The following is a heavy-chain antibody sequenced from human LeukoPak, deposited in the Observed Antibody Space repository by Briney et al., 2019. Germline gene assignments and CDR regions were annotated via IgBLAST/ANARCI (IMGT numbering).Heavy chain of an antibody. Sequence: GGSLRLSCAASGFTFSSYWMSWVRQGPGKGLEWLANIKQDGSERYYVDSVKGRFTISRDNGKNSLYVQMNNLRAEDTAVYYCARSNRRGLINGFGYYFNYWGQGTLVTVSS. CDR1: GFTFSSYW. CDR2: IKQDGSER. V-gene: IGHV3-7*01. J-gene: IGHJ4*02. CDR3: ARSNRRGLINGFGYYFNY. D-gene: IGHD3-10*01.